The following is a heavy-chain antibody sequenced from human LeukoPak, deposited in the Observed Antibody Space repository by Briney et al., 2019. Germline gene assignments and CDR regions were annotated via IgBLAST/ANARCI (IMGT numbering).Heavy chain of an antibody. CDR1: GFTFSSYT. V-gene: IGHV3-21*03. J-gene: IGHJ4*02. Sequence: GGSLRLSCAASGFTFSSYTMNWVRQAPGKGLEWASSIISSGSYIYYADSVKGRFTISRDNAKNSLSLQMNSLRAEDTAVYYCARDSTYFYDSGSSGPHYFDYWGEGTLVTVST. D-gene: IGHD3-10*01. CDR2: IISSGSYI. CDR3: ARDSTYFYDSGSSGPHYFDY.